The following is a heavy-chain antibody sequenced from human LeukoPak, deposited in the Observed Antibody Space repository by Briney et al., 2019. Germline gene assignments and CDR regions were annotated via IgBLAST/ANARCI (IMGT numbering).Heavy chain of an antibody. CDR3: ARDGAVEGSSWFFHDYYMDV. J-gene: IGHJ6*03. D-gene: IGHD6-13*01. CDR2: IWYDGSNK. Sequence: PGGSLRLSCAASGFTFSSYGMHWVRQAPGKGLEWVAVIWYDGSNKYYADSVKCRFTISRDNSKNTLYLQMNSLRAEDTAVYYCARDGAVEGSSWFFHDYYMDVWGKGTTVTVSS. CDR1: GFTFSSYG. V-gene: IGHV3-33*01.